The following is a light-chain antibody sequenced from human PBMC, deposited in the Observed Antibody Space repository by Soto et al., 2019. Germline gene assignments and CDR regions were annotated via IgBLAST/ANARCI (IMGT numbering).Light chain of an antibody. J-gene: IGLJ3*02. CDR3: SSYGGRNNLL. Sequence: QSVLTQPPSASGSPGQSVTISCTGTSSDVGGYDYVSWYQQHPGKAPKAMIYEVNKRPSGVPDRFSGSKSGNTASLTVSGLQAEDEADYYCSSYGGRNNLLFGGGTKLTVL. CDR2: EVN. V-gene: IGLV2-8*01. CDR1: SSDVGGYDY.